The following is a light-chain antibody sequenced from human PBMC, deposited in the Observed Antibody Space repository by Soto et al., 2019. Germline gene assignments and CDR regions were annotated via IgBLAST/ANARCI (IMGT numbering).Light chain of an antibody. V-gene: IGKV3-20*01. Sequence: EIVLTQSPGTLSLSPGERATLSCRASQSVSSNYLAWYQQRPGQAPRLLIYGASSRDTGIPDRFSGSGSGTDFTLTISRLEPEDFAVYYCQQYGSSPLFGQGTRLEIK. J-gene: IGKJ5*01. CDR3: QQYGSSPL. CDR2: GAS. CDR1: QSVSSNY.